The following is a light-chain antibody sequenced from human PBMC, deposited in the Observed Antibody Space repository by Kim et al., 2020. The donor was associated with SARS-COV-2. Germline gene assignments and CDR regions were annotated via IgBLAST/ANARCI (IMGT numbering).Light chain of an antibody. CDR3: SSFAASNNVYV. CDR1: SQDVGDYNY. Sequence: SVTISCTGNSQDVGDYNYVSWYQQHPGKAPKVLLYGVTKRPSGVPDRFSGSKSGNTASLTVSGLQPEDEADYYCSSFAASNNVYVFGTGTKVTVL. CDR2: GVT. V-gene: IGLV2-8*01. J-gene: IGLJ1*01.